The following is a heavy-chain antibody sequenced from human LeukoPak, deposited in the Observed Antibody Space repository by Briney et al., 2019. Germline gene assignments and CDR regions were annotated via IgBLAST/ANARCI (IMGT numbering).Heavy chain of an antibody. CDR3: ARAEFSIAVADLYWFDP. V-gene: IGHV4-61*02. Sequence: TSETLSLTCTVSGGSISSGSYYWSWIRQPAGKGLEWIGRIYTSGSTNYNPSLKSRVTISVDTSKNQFSLKLSSVTAADTAVYYCARAEFSIAVADLYWFDPWGQGTLVTVSS. CDR2: IYTSGST. CDR1: GGSISSGSYY. D-gene: IGHD6-19*01. J-gene: IGHJ5*02.